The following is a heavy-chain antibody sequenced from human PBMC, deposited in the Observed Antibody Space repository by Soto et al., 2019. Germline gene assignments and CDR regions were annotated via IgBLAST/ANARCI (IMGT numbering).Heavy chain of an antibody. V-gene: IGHV3-23*01. CDR2: ISGSGGST. D-gene: IGHD3-22*01. J-gene: IGHJ4*02. CDR1: GFTFSSYA. CDR3: AKDSKIGYYYDSSGFDFDY. Sequence: PGGSVRLSCAAPGFTFSSYAMSWVRQAPGKGLEWVSAISGSGGSTYYADSVKGRFTISRDNSKNTLYLQMNSLRAEDTAVYYCAKDSKIGYYYDSSGFDFDYWGQGTLVTVSS.